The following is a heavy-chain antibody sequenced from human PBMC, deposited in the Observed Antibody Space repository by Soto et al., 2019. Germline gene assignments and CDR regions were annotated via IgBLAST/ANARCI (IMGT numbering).Heavy chain of an antibody. CDR3: ARGGLHTDYDPFDY. CDR2: IRSNGVTA. D-gene: IGHD4-17*01. CDR1: GFTFSGYA. Sequence: PGGSLRLSCAASGFTFSGYAMFWVRQAPGKGLEYVSGIRSNGVTAYHASSLKGRFTISRDNSKNTLYLQMGSLTTEDMAVYYCARGGLHTDYDPFDYWGQGILVTVSS. V-gene: IGHV3-64*01. J-gene: IGHJ4*02.